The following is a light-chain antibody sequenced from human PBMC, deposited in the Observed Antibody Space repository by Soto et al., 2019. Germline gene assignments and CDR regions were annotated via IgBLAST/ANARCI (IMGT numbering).Light chain of an antibody. CDR1: QSILDRSKNKYY. V-gene: IGKV4-1*01. CDR2: WSS. J-gene: IGKJ1*01. Sequence: DIVMTQSPYSLAVSLGERATFNCKSSQSILDRSKNKYYLAWYQQKSGQPPKLLIYWSSLRESGVPDRFTGSGSGTDFTLTISSLQAEDVAVYYCQQYFTSPWTFGQGTKVEI. CDR3: QQYFTSPWT.